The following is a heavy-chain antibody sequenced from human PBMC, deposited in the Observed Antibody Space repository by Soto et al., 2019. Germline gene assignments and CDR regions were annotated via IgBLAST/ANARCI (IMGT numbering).Heavy chain of an antibody. CDR3: ARLTRGVYDLDRLWEKFDS. Sequence: QITVKESGLTLVKPTETLTLTCTFSGFSLSTYGMGVGWIRQPPGKALEWLALIYWDDDKRYSPSLRSRLTITKATSQNQVDLTMTNTDPVDTATYYCARLTRGVYDLDRLWEKFDSWGQGTLVTVSS. CDR2: IYWDDDK. V-gene: IGHV2-5*02. CDR1: GFSLSTYGMG. D-gene: IGHD5-12*01. J-gene: IGHJ4*02.